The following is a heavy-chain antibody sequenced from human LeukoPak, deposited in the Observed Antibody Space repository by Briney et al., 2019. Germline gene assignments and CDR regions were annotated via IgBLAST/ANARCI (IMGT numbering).Heavy chain of an antibody. J-gene: IGHJ4*02. Sequence: ASVKVSCKASGYTFTSYDINWVRQATGQGLEWMGWMNPNSGNTGYAQKFQGRVTITRNTSISTAYMELSSLRSEDTAVYYCARASRAHKYSSSDYWGQGTLVTVSS. V-gene: IGHV1-8*03. CDR2: MNPNSGNT. CDR3: ARASRAHKYSSSDY. D-gene: IGHD6-6*01. CDR1: GYTFTSYD.